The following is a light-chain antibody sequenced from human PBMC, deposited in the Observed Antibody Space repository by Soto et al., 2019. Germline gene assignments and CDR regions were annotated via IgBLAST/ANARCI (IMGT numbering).Light chain of an antibody. CDR3: QQYNNLPWK. CDR2: GAS. CDR1: QSVSSN. V-gene: IGKV3-15*01. J-gene: IGKJ1*01. Sequence: EIVMTQSPATLSVSPGERATLSCSASQSVSSNLAWHQQKPGQAPRLLIYGASTRATGIPARFSGSGPGTEFTLGNSSLQSEDFPVEYCQQYNNLPWKFGQGTKVEIK.